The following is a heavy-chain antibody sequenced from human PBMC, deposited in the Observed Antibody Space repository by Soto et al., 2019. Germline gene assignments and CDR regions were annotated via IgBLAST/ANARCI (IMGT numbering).Heavy chain of an antibody. CDR2: IKQDGSEK. CDR3: ASFKLGYCISTSCPGVGY. CDR1: GFTFSSYW. J-gene: IGHJ4*02. V-gene: IGHV3-7*01. D-gene: IGHD2-2*01. Sequence: PGGSLRLSCAAXGFTFSSYWMSWVRQAPGKGLEWVANIKQDGSEKYYVDSVKGRFTISRDNAKNSLYLQMDSLRAEDTAVYYCASFKLGYCISTSCPGVGYWGQGT.